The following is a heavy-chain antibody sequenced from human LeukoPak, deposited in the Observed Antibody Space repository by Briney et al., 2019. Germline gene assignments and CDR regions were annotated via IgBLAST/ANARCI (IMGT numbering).Heavy chain of an antibody. CDR2: IYSGGST. CDR3: ASGERPQNY. J-gene: IGHJ4*02. V-gene: IGHV3-53*01. CDR1: GFTVSNNY. D-gene: IGHD1-26*01. Sequence: GGSLRLSCAASGFTVSNNYMTWVRQVPGKGLEWVSLIYSGGSTYYADSVKGRFTISRDNSKNTLYLQMNSLRADDTAVYYCASGERPQNYWGQGTLVTVSS.